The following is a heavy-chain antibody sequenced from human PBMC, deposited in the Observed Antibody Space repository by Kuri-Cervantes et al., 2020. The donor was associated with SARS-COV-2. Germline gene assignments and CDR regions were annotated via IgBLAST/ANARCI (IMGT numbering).Heavy chain of an antibody. CDR2: ISYDGGYE. Sequence: GESLKISCAASGFSFSNYAMHWVRQAPGKGLEWVAIISYDGGYENYADSVQGRFTISRDNDKRTLYLQVNSVKTEDTAVYYCARDPYVGSGYYLLDFWGQGTLVTVSS. CDR1: GFSFSNYA. V-gene: IGHV3-30*03. CDR3: ARDPYVGSGYYLLDF. D-gene: IGHD3-22*01. J-gene: IGHJ4*02.